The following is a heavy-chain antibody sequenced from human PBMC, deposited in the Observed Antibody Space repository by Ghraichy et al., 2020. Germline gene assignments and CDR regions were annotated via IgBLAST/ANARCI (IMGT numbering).Heavy chain of an antibody. CDR3: ARKTSGSYPFDY. J-gene: IGHJ4*02. CDR1: GFTFSTYA. Sequence: GGSLRLSCAASGFTFSTYAMSWARQAPGKGLEWVSVISATGGSKFYVDSVKGRFTISRDNSKNTLSLEMSSLSAEDTAVYYCARKTSGSYPFDYWGQGTLVTVSS. CDR2: ISATGGSK. V-gene: IGHV3-23*01. D-gene: IGHD3-22*01.